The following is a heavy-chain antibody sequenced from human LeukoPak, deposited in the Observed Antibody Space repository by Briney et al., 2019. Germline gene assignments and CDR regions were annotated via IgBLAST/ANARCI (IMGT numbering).Heavy chain of an antibody. V-gene: IGHV4-4*07. CDR1: GGSISGYF. Sequence: SETLSLSCTVSGGSISGYFWSWIRQPAGKGLEWIGRIYSSSSNNYNPSLKSRVTMSLDTSKNQFSLKLSSVTAADTAVYYCASIAPYYFDSSGSIRTPGDYWGQGTLVTVSS. J-gene: IGHJ4*02. CDR2: IYSSSSN. D-gene: IGHD3-22*01. CDR3: ASIAPYYFDSSGSIRTPGDY.